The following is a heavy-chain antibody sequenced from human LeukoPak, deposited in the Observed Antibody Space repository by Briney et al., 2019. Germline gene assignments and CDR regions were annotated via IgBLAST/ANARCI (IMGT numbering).Heavy chain of an antibody. Sequence: SQTLSLTCAICGHSVPRNSVAWTWIRQSPSRGLEWLGRTYYRSKWYKEYAASVRSRITISPDTSKNQFSLQLNSVTPEDTAVYYCARVEYFGSGSYRFDPWGQGTLVTVSS. CDR2: TYYRSKWYK. CDR3: ARVEYFGSGSYRFDP. CDR1: GHSVPRNSVA. D-gene: IGHD3-10*01. J-gene: IGHJ5*02. V-gene: IGHV6-1*01.